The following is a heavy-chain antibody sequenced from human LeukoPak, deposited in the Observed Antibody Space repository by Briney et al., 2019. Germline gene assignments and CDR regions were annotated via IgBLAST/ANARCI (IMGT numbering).Heavy chain of an antibody. Sequence: SETLSLTCTVSGGSISSSSYYWGWIRQPPGKGLGWIGSIYYSGSTYYNPSLKSRVTISVDTSKNQFSLKLSSVTAADTAVYYCARHDYSNFAPYFDYWGQGTLVTVSS. D-gene: IGHD4-11*01. CDR2: IYYSGST. CDR1: GGSISSSSYY. J-gene: IGHJ4*02. CDR3: ARHDYSNFAPYFDY. V-gene: IGHV4-39*01.